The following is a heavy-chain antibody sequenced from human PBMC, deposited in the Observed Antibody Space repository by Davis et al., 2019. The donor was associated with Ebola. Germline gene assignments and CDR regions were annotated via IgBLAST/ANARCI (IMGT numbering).Heavy chain of an antibody. Sequence: ASVKVSCKASGYTFTSYGISWVRQAPGQGLEWMGWISAYNGNTNYAQKFQGRVTMTTDTSTSTAYMELRSPRSDDTAVYYCARDLKGANIVATIGGYWGQGTLVTVSS. CDR1: GYTFTSYG. J-gene: IGHJ4*02. CDR2: ISAYNGNT. CDR3: ARDLKGANIVATIGGY. D-gene: IGHD5-12*01. V-gene: IGHV1-18*04.